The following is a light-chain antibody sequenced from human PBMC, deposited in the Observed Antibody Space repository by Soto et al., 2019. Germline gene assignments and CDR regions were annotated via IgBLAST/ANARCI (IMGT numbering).Light chain of an antibody. CDR2: GAA. J-gene: IGKJ1*01. Sequence: EIVLTQSPGTLSLSPGERATLSCRASQHVDSSYLAWYQHKPGQAPTLLIYGAATRATGLPDRFRGSGSGTDFTLTIARLEPEDFAVYYCQQYGSSPPRTFGQGTKVEI. CDR1: QHVDSSY. V-gene: IGKV3-20*01. CDR3: QQYGSSPPRT.